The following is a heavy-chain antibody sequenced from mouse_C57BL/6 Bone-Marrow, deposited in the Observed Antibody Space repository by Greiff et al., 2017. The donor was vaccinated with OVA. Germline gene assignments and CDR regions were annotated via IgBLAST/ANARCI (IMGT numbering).Heavy chain of an antibody. D-gene: IGHD3-2*02. J-gene: IGHJ4*01. CDR2: IYPGDGDT. V-gene: IGHV1-80*01. CDR3: ARRQLRLHYAMDY. CDR1: GYAFSSYW. Sequence: VQVVESGAELVKPGASVKISCKASGYAFSSYWMNWVKQRPGKGLEWIGQIYPGDGDTNYNGKFKGKATLTADKSSSTAYMQLSSLTSEDSAVYFCARRQLRLHYAMDYWGQGTSVTVSS.